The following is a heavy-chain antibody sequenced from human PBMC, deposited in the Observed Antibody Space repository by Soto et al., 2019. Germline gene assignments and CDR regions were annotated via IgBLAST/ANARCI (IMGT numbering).Heavy chain of an antibody. D-gene: IGHD3-22*01. CDR2: ISGSGGST. CDR1: GFTFSSYA. J-gene: IGHJ4*02. Sequence: EVQLLESGGGLVQPGGSLRLSCAASGFTFSSYAMSWVRQAPGKGLEWVSAISGSGGSTYYADSVKGRFTISRDNSKNTLYLQMNSLRAEDTAVYYCATYYYDSSGYHTPQAPFDYWGQGTLVTVSS. CDR3: ATYYYDSSGYHTPQAPFDY. V-gene: IGHV3-23*01.